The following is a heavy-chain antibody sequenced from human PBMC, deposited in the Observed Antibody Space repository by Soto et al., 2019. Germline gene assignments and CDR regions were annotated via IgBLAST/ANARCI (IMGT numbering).Heavy chain of an antibody. V-gene: IGHV4-59*01. D-gene: IGHD3-22*01. CDR2: MYYSGST. J-gene: IGHJ4*02. CDR1: GGSISSYY. Sequence: SETLSLTCTVSGGSISSYYWGWIRQPPGKGLEWIGYMYYSGSTNYNPSLKSRVTISVDTSKNQFSLKLSSVTAADTAVYYCGGKNYDSSGYFDYWGQGTLVTVSS. CDR3: GGKNYDSSGYFDY.